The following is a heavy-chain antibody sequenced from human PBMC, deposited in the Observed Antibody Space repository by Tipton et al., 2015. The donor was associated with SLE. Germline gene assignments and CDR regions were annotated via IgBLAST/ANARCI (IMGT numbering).Heavy chain of an antibody. Sequence: SLRLSCAASGFTVSSNYMSWVRQAPGKGLEWVSVIYSGGSTYYADSVKGRFTISRDNSKNTLYLQMNSLRAEDTAVYYCAKDTQDSVVVVAATGDYFDYWGQGTLVTVSS. V-gene: IGHV3-66*02. D-gene: IGHD2-15*01. CDR1: GFTVSSNY. CDR2: IYSGGST. J-gene: IGHJ4*02. CDR3: AKDTQDSVVVVAATGDYFDY.